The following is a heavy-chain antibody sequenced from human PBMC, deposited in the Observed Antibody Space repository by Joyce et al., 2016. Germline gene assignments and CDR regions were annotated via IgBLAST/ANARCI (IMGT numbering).Heavy chain of an antibody. CDR2: IYPNTYNI. Sequence: EVQLVQSGAETRKPGESLKISCTASGYIFSNYWLGWVRQLPGKGLAWMGDIYPNTYNIEDSPSFQGQGSFSVDRSINTAYVQWKRLRASDTAMYFCVRHRLADSFFERGPQTLTFGIDVWGQGTAVLVSS. D-gene: IGHD3-3*02. CDR1: GYIFSNYW. CDR3: VRHRLADSFFERGPQTLTFGIDV. J-gene: IGHJ6*02. V-gene: IGHV5-51*01.